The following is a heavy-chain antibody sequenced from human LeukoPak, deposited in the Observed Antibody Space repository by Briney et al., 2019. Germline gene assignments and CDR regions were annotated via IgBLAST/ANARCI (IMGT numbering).Heavy chain of an antibody. V-gene: IGHV4-61*01. CDR1: GGSVSSGSYY. D-gene: IGHD4-17*01. Sequence: SETLSLTCTVSGGSVSSGSYYWSWIRQPPGKGLEWIGYIYYSGSTNYHPSLKSRVTISVDTSKNQFSLKLSSVTAADTAVYYCARVRSTVTTSYFDYWGQGTLVSVSS. CDR2: IYYSGST. CDR3: ARVRSTVTTSYFDY. J-gene: IGHJ4*02.